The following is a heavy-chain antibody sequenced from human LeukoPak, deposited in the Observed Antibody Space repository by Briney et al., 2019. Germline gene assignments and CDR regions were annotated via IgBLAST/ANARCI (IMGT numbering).Heavy chain of an antibody. J-gene: IGHJ4*02. V-gene: IGHV1-69*13. Sequence: SVTVSFKASGGTFSSYAISWVRQAPGQGLEWMGGTIPMFGTENHAQKFQGRVTITADESTSTAYMELSSLRSEDTAVYYCAREDGYNSNYFDYWGQGILVTVSS. CDR3: AREDGYNSNYFDY. CDR2: TIPMFGTE. CDR1: GGTFSSYA. D-gene: IGHD5-24*01.